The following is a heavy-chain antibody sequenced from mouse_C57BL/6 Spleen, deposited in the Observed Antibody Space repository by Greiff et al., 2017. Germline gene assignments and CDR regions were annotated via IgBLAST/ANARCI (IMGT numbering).Heavy chain of an antibody. CDR2: IRNKANGYTT. J-gene: IGHJ2*01. CDR1: GFTFTDYY. V-gene: IGHV7-3*01. Sequence: EVHLVESGGGLVQPGGSLSLSCAASGFTFTDYYMSWVRQPPGKALEWLGFIRNKANGYTTEYSASVKGRFTISRDNSQSILYLQMNALRAEDSATYYCARYPSNYQGYFDYWGQGTTLTVSS. D-gene: IGHD2-5*01. CDR3: ARYPSNYQGYFDY.